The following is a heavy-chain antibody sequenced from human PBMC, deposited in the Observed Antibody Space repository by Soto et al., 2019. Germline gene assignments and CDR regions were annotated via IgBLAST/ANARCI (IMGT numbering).Heavy chain of an antibody. D-gene: IGHD4-17*01. Sequence: PSETLSLTCTVSGGSISSSSYYWGWIRQPPGKGLEWIGSIYYSGSTYYNPSLKSRVTISVDTSKNQFSLKLSSVTAADTAVYYCARPPFPHYGDLAAPQTAEEEQLDYWGQGTLVTVSS. CDR2: IYYSGST. CDR1: GGSISSSSYY. J-gene: IGHJ4*02. CDR3: ARPPFPHYGDLAAPQTAEEEQLDY. V-gene: IGHV4-39*01.